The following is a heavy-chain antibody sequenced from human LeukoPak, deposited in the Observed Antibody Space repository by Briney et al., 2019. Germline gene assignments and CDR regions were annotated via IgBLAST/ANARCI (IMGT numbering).Heavy chain of an antibody. Sequence: SETLTLTCTVSGGSISSYYWIWIRQPPGKGLEWIGYIYYSGSTNYNPSLKSRVTISVDTSKNQFSLKLSSVTAADTAVYYCARDLNYYGMDVWGQGTTVTVS. CDR1: GGSISSYY. CDR2: IYYSGST. V-gene: IGHV4-59*01. J-gene: IGHJ6*02. CDR3: ARDLNYYGMDV.